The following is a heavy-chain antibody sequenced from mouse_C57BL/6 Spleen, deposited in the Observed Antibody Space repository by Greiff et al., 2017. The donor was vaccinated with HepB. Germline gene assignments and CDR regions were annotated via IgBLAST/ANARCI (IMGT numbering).Heavy chain of an antibody. Sequence: EVQLVESGGGLVKPGGSLKLSCAASGFTFSSYAMSWVRQTPEKRLEWVATISDGGSYTYYPDNVKGRFTISRDNAKNNLYLQMSHLKSEDTAMYYCARAGYGSSYFMDYWGQGTSVTVSS. CDR1: GFTFSSYA. D-gene: IGHD1-1*01. J-gene: IGHJ4*01. CDR3: ARAGYGSSYFMDY. V-gene: IGHV5-4*01. CDR2: ISDGGSYT.